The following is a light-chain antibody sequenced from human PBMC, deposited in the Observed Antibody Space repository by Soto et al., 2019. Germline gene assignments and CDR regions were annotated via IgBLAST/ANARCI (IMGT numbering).Light chain of an antibody. CDR2: GDN. J-gene: IGLJ2*01. V-gene: IGLV1-40*01. Sequence: QSVLTQPPSVSGAPGQRVTIPCPGSSSNIGSFYDVHWYQQLPGTVPKLLIYGDNNRPSGVPDRFSGSKSGTSASLAITGHQPEGEAGYYCQSYGESRSHVVFGGGSKRTVL. CDR1: SSNIGSFYD. CDR3: QSYGESRSHVV.